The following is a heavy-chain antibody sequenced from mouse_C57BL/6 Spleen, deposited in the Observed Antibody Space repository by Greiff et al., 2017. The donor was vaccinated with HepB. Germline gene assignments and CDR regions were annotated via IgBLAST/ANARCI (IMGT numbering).Heavy chain of an antibody. CDR2: IYPSDSET. D-gene: IGHD2-12*01. V-gene: IGHV1-61*01. CDR1: GYTFTSYW. Sequence: VQLQQPGAELVRPGSSVKLSCKASGYTFTSYWMDWVKQRPGQGLEWIGNIYPSDSETHYNQKFKDKATLTVDKSSSTAYMQLSSLTSEDSAVYYCARSTYYYSDCGGYFDVWGTGTTVTVSS. CDR3: ARSTYYYSDCGGYFDV. J-gene: IGHJ1*03.